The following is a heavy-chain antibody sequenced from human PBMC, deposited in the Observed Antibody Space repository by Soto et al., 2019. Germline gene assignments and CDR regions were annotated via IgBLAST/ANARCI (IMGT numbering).Heavy chain of an antibody. Sequence: ASVKVSCKASGYTFTSYGISCVLQSPVQGLEWMGCISAYNGNTNYAQKLQGRVTMTTDTSTSTAYMELRSLRSDDTAVYYCARDHIAVAGTRFDYWGQGTLVTVSS. CDR2: ISAYNGNT. CDR1: GYTFTSYG. CDR3: ARDHIAVAGTRFDY. V-gene: IGHV1-18*01. J-gene: IGHJ4*02. D-gene: IGHD6-19*01.